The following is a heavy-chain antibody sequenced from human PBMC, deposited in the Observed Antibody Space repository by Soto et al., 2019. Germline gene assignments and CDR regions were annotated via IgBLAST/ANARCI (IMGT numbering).Heavy chain of an antibody. J-gene: IGHJ4*02. CDR1: GFTFSSYG. V-gene: IGHV3-30*18. D-gene: IGHD1-26*01. Sequence: QVQLVESGGGVVQPGRSLRLSCAASGFTFSSYGMHWVRQAPGKGLEWVAVISYDGSNKYYADSVKGRFTISRDNSKNTLYLHMNSLRAEDTAVYYCAKDRGGSYIDYWGPGTLVTVSS. CDR2: ISYDGSNK. CDR3: AKDRGGSYIDY.